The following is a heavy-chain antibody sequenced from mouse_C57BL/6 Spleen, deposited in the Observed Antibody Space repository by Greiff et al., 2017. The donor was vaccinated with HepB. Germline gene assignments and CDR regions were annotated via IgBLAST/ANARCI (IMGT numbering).Heavy chain of an antibody. D-gene: IGHD2-2*01. CDR3: ARKGVTTYYYAMDY. Sequence: VQLQQSGPELVKPGASVKISCKASGYTFTDYYMNWVKQSHGKSLEWIGDINPNNGGTSYNQKFKGKATLTVDKSSSTAYMELRSLTSEDSAVYYCARKGVTTYYYAMDYWGQGTSVTVSS. V-gene: IGHV1-26*01. J-gene: IGHJ4*01. CDR1: GYTFTDYY. CDR2: INPNNGGT.